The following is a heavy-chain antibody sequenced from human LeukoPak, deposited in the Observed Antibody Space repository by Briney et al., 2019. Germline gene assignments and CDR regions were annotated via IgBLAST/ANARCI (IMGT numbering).Heavy chain of an antibody. V-gene: IGHV3-30*02. CDR3: ARDGYSSSWYGYYYYYMDV. D-gene: IGHD6-13*01. Sequence: GGSLRLSCAASGFTFSSYGMHWVRQAPGKGLEWVVFIRYDGSNKYYADSVKGRFTISRDNAKSTLYLQMNSLRAEDTAVYYCARDGYSSSWYGYYYYYMDVWGKGTTVTISS. CDR2: IRYDGSNK. CDR1: GFTFSSYG. J-gene: IGHJ6*03.